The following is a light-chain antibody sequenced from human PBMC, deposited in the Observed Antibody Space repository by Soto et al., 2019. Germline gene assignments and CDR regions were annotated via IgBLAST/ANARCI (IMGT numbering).Light chain of an antibody. CDR2: DVS. Sequence: ASVGDRVTITCRASQGIRNDLGWYQQKPGKAPKLLIYDVSSLESGVPSRFSGSGSGTEFTLTISSLQSEDFAVYYCQQYKNWPPITFGQGTRLEIK. J-gene: IGKJ5*01. CDR1: QGIRND. V-gene: IGKV1D-13*01. CDR3: QQYKNWPPIT.